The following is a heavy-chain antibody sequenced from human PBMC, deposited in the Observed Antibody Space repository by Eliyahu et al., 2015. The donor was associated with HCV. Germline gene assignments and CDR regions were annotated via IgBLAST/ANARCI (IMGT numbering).Heavy chain of an antibody. Sequence: EVQLVESGGGLVQPGRSLRXPCAASGFTXDDYAMHWVRQTPGKGLEWVSGISWNSGSIGYADSVKGRFTISRDXAKNSLYLQMNSLRVEDTALYYCAKDLYSSSSGSDYWDQGTLVTVSS. CDR2: ISWNSGSI. CDR1: GFTXDDYA. D-gene: IGHD6-6*01. CDR3: AKDLYSSSSGSDY. J-gene: IGHJ4*02. V-gene: IGHV3-9*01.